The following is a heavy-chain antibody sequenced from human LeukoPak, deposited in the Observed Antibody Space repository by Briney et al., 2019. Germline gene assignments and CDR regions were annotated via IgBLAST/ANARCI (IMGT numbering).Heavy chain of an antibody. CDR1: GFTFSSFS. CDR3: ARGYSSGWYALDY. Sequence: GGSLRLSCAASGFTFSSFSMSWVRQAPGKGLEWVSAISGSGTYYPDSVKGRFTTSRDNSKNTVYLLMNSLRAEDTAVYYCARGYSSGWYALDYWGQGTLVTVSS. V-gene: IGHV3-23*01. CDR2: ISGSGT. D-gene: IGHD6-19*01. J-gene: IGHJ4*02.